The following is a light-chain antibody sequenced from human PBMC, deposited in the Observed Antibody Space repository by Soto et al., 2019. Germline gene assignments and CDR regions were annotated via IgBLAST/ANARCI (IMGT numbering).Light chain of an antibody. CDR2: KVS. V-gene: IGKV2-30*01. CDR1: QSLLYSDGNTY. J-gene: IGKJ1*01. CDR3: MQGTSWPPRT. Sequence: DVVMTQSPLSLPVTLGQPASISCRSSQSLLYSDGNTYLSWFQQRPGQSPRRLIYKVSIRDSGVPDRFSGSGSGPDFTLKITRVEAEDVGVYYCMQGTSWPPRTFGQGTKVEIK.